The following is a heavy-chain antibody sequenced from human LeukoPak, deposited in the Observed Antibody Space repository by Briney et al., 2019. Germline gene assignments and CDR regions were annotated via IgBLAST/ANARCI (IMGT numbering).Heavy chain of an antibody. CDR2: IYYSGST. CDR1: GGSISSGGYY. V-gene: IGHV4-31*03. D-gene: IGHD2-15*01. CDR3: ARAGEVVAAPYYFDY. J-gene: IGHJ4*02. Sequence: PSQTLSLTCTVSGGSISSGGYYWSWIRQHPGKGLEWIGYIYYSGSTYYNPSLKSRVTISVDTSKNQFSLKLSSVTAADTAVYYCARAGEVVAAPYYFDYWGQGTLVTVSS.